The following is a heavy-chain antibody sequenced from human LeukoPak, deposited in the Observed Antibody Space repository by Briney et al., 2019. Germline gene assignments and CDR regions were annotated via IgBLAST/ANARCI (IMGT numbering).Heavy chain of an antibody. J-gene: IGHJ4*02. V-gene: IGHV3-30*01. Sequence: GGSLRLSCAASGFTFSNYAMHWVRQAPGKGLEWVALISYDGTNKYYADSVKGRLTISRDNSKNTLYLQMNSLRAEDTAVYYCAKIAAANCGGDCYSGAYYFDYWGQRTLVTVSS. D-gene: IGHD2-21*02. CDR2: ISYDGTNK. CDR1: GFTFSNYA. CDR3: AKIAAANCGGDCYSGAYYFDY.